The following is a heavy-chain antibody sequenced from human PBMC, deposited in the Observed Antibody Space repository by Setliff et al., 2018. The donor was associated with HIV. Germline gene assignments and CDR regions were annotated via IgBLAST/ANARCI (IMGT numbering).Heavy chain of an antibody. CDR3: ARDRRSIFGVDTKNWFDP. CDR2: VNHSGTT. Sequence: SETLSLTCTVSGGSVNSGNYYWSWIRQPPGKGLEWIGEVNHSGTTNYNTSLKSRVTISGDTSKKQFSLKLSSVTAADTAVYYCARDRRSIFGVDTKNWFDPWGQGTLVTVSS. CDR1: GGSVNSGNYY. D-gene: IGHD3-3*01. V-gene: IGHV4-39*07. J-gene: IGHJ5*02.